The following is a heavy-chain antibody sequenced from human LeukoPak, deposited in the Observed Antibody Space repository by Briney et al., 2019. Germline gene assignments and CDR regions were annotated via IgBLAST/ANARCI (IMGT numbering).Heavy chain of an antibody. V-gene: IGHV3-21*01. CDR3: ARERPYGSGGLDY. CDR2: ISSSSSYI. J-gene: IGHJ4*02. Sequence: PGGSLRLSCAASGFTFSSYSMNWVRQAPGKGLEWVSSISSSSSYIYYADSVKGRFTISRDNAKNSLYLQMNSLRAEDTAVYYCARERPYGSGGLDYWGQGTLVTVSS. D-gene: IGHD3-10*01. CDR1: GFTFSSYS.